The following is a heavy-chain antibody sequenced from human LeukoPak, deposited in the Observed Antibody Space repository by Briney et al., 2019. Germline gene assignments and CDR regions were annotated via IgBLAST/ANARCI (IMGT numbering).Heavy chain of an antibody. CDR1: GYTFTSYY. CDR2: INPNSGGT. V-gene: IGHV1-2*06. CDR3: ARDPLKVVTWYYYYYMDV. J-gene: IGHJ6*03. Sequence: ASVKVSCKASGYTFTSYYMHWVRQAPGQGLEWMGRINPNSGGTNYAQKFRGRVTMTRDTSISTAYMELSRLRSDDTAVYYCARDPLKVVTWYYYYYMDVWGKGTTVTVSS. D-gene: IGHD3-22*01.